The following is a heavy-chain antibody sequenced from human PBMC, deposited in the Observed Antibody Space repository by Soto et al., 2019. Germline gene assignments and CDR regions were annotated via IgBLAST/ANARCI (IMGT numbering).Heavy chain of an antibody. CDR2: ISKDSGRAT. Sequence: GGSLRLSGAASGFIFRDGFMSWIRQAPGKGLEWISYISKDSGRATRYADSVKGRFTISRDNAKNSLYLQMNSLRAEDTAVYYCARFYYDSSGYLPSPYYYYYDMDVWGQGTTVTSP. CDR3: ARFYYDSSGYLPSPYYYYYDMDV. J-gene: IGHJ6*02. CDR1: GFIFRDGF. D-gene: IGHD3-22*01. V-gene: IGHV3-11*04.